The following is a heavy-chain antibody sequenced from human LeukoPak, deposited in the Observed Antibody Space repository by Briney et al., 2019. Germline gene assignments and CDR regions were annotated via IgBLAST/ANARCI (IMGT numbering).Heavy chain of an antibody. Sequence: PGGSLRLSCAASGFTFSSYAMSWVRQAPGKGLEWLSSLSSSGSIIYYADSVKGRFTISRDNAKNSLYLQMNSLRVDDTAVYYCARVPPNSGDFALDFWGRGTLVTVSS. CDR3: ARVPPNSGDFALDF. J-gene: IGHJ4*02. CDR2: LSSSGSII. D-gene: IGHD4-17*01. V-gene: IGHV3-48*03. CDR1: GFTFSSYA.